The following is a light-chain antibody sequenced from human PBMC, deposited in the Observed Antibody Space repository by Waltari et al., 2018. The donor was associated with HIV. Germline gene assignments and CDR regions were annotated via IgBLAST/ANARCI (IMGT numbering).Light chain of an antibody. CDR3: QQFNYYWT. Sequence: DSQLTQTPSFLSASVGDRVTITCRASRDVRNWLAWYQQKPGKAPKLLIYKVSSLESGVPSRFSGSGSGTEFTLTINSLQPDDFATYCCQQFNYYWTFGQGTKVEVK. CDR1: RDVRNW. CDR2: KVS. J-gene: IGKJ1*01. V-gene: IGKV1-5*03.